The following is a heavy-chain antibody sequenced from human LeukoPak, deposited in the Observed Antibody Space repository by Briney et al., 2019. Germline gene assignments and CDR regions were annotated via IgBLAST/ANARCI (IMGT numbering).Heavy chain of an antibody. D-gene: IGHD3-10*01. V-gene: IGHV3-21*01. Sequence: GGSLRLSCAASGFTFSSYSMNWVRQAPGKGLEWVSSISSSSSYIYYADSVKGRFTISRDNAKNSLYLQMNSLRAEDTAVYYCARDASAYYYGSESYPDCWGQGTLVTVSS. J-gene: IGHJ4*02. CDR3: ARDASAYYYGSESYPDC. CDR1: GFTFSSYS. CDR2: ISSSSSYI.